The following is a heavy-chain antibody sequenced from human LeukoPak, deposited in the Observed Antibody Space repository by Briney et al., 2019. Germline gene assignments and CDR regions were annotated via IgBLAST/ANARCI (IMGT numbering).Heavy chain of an antibody. CDR1: GYTFTSYG. Sequence: ASVKLCCKASGYTFTSYGISWVRQAPGQGLELMGWISAYNGNTNYAQKLQGRVTMTTDTSTSTAYMELRSLRSDDTAVYYCARSSSWYRDWFDPWGQGTLVTVSS. V-gene: IGHV1-18*01. J-gene: IGHJ5*02. D-gene: IGHD6-13*01. CDR3: ARSSSWYRDWFDP. CDR2: ISAYNGNT.